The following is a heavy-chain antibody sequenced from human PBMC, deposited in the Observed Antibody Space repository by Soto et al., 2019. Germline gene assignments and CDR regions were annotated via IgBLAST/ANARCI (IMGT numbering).Heavy chain of an antibody. J-gene: IGHJ4*02. CDR2: ISSSGNTI. V-gene: IGHV3-11*01. D-gene: IGHD4-17*01. CDR1: GFTFSDYY. Sequence: QVPLEESGGGLVKPGGSLRLSCAASGFTFSDYYMSWIRQAPGKGLEWVSYISSSGNTIYYADSVKGRFTISRDNAKNSLYLQMNSLRAEDSAVYYCARDPFYGDYDSYFDYWGQGTLVTVSS. CDR3: ARDPFYGDYDSYFDY.